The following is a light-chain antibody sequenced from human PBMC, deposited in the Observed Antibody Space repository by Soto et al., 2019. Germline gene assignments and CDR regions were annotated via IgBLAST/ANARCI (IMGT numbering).Light chain of an antibody. CDR1: QIVSSSY. J-gene: IGKJ4*01. CDR2: GAS. Sequence: IVLTQSPGTLSLSPGDRATLSCRASQIVSSSYLAWYQQKPGQAPRLLISGASGRATGIPDRFSGSGSGTDFHLTISRLEPEDFAVYYCQQYGDSPLTFGGGTKVEIK. V-gene: IGKV3-20*01. CDR3: QQYGDSPLT.